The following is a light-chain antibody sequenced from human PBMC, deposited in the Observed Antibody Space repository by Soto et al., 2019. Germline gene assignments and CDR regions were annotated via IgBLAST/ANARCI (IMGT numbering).Light chain of an antibody. Sequence: HSALTQPASVSGSPGQSITISCTGTSSDVGGYNYVSWYQQHPGKAPKLMIYEVSNRPSGVSNRFSGSKSGNTASLTISRLQAEDEADYYCSSYTSSSVYVFGTGTKLTVL. J-gene: IGLJ1*01. V-gene: IGLV2-14*01. CDR3: SSYTSSSVYV. CDR2: EVS. CDR1: SSDVGGYNY.